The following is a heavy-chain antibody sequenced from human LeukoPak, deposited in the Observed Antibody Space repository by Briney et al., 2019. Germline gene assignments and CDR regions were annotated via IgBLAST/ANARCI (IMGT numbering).Heavy chain of an antibody. CDR2: IYHSGST. J-gene: IGHJ5*02. CDR3: ARDGVNIVAVPAAEVNWFDP. V-gene: IGHV4-38-2*02. Sequence: SGTLSLTCAVSGYSISSGYYWGWIRQPPGKGLEWIGSIYHSGSTYYNPSLKSRVTISVDTSKNQFSLKLSSVTAADTAVYYCARDGVNIVAVPAAEVNWFDPWGQGTLVTVSS. D-gene: IGHD2-2*01. CDR1: GYSISSGYY.